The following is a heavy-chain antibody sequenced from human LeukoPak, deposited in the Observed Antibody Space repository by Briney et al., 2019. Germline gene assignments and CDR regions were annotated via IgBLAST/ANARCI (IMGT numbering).Heavy chain of an antibody. J-gene: IGHJ5*02. CDR1: GFTFSDYY. V-gene: IGHV3-11*01. CDR3: ARGTHSSSWHWYDP. Sequence: PGGSLRLSCAASGFTFSDYYMTWIRQAPGKGLEWLSYIDSSGDVIYYADSVKGRFTISRDNAKNSLSLQMNSLRAEDTAVYYCARGTHSSSWHWYDPWGQGTLVTVSS. CDR2: IDSSGDVI. D-gene: IGHD6-13*01.